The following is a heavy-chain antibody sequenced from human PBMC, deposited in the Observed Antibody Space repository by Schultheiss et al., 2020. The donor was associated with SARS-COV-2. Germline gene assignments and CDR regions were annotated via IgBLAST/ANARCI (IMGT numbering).Heavy chain of an antibody. CDR2: INHSGST. V-gene: IGHV4-34*01. J-gene: IGHJ4*02. CDR3: ASLYGSGGN. CDR1: GGSFSGYY. D-gene: IGHD3-10*01. Sequence: SETLSLTCAVYGGSFSGYYWSWIRQPPGKGLEWIGEINHSGSTNYNPSLKSRVTISIDTSKNQFSLKLSSVTAADTAVYYCASLYGSGGNWGQGILVTVSS.